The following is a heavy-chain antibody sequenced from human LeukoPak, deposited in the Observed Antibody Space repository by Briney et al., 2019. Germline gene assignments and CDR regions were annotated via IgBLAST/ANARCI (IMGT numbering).Heavy chain of an antibody. J-gene: IGHJ6*04. CDR1: GFTFSSYA. V-gene: IGHV3-30-3*02. CDR3: AKWPLDV. CDR2: ISYDGSNK. Sequence: GGSLRLSCAASGFTFSSYAMHWVRQAPGKGLEWVAVISYDGSNKYYADSVKGRFTISRDNAKNSLYLQMNSLRAEDMALYYCAKWPLDVWGKGTTVTVSS.